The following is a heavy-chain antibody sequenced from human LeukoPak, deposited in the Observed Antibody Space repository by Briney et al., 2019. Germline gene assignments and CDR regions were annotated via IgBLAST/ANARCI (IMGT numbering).Heavy chain of an antibody. CDR3: ARDPVRGSGSPGFH. V-gene: IGHV3-21*01. J-gene: IGHJ4*02. CDR2: IGGSSSNI. Sequence: GGSLRLSCDTSGFNFSAYYMTWIRQAPGKGLEWVSSIGGSSSNIFYADSVKGRFTISRDNAKKSLYLQMDSLTDEDTAVYYCARDPVRGSGSPGFHWGQGTLVTVSS. CDR1: GFNFSAYY. D-gene: IGHD3-10*01.